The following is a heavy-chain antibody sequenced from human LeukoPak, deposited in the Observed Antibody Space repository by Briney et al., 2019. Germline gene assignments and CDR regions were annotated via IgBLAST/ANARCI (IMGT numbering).Heavy chain of an antibody. CDR3: VRDAYGSGKGYFDY. D-gene: IGHD3-10*01. CDR1: GYTFTSYG. V-gene: IGHV1-18*01. CDR2: ISAHDGNT. Sequence: GASVKVSCKTSGYTFTSYGFSWVRQAPGQGLEWMGWISAHDGNTKYAQKVQDRVTMTTDTSTSTAYMELRSLRSDDTAVYYCVRDAYGSGKGYFDYWGQGTLVTASS. J-gene: IGHJ4*02.